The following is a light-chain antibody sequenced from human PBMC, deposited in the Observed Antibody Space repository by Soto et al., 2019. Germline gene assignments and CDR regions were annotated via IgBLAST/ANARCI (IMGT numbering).Light chain of an antibody. J-gene: IGLJ1*01. V-gene: IGLV2-23*01. CDR2: EGS. CDR1: SSDVGSYNL. Sequence: QSALTQPASVSGSPGQSITISCTGISSDVGSYNLVSWYQQHPGKAPKLMIYEGSKWPSGVSNRFSGSKSGNTASLTISGLQAEDEADYYCCSYAGSSPGVFGTGTKLTVL. CDR3: CSYAGSSPGV.